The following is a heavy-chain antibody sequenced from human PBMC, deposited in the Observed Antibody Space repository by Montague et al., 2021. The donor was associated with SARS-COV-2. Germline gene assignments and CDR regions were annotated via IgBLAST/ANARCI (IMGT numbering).Heavy chain of an antibody. V-gene: IGHV4-34*01. Sequence: SETLSLTCDVYGGSFSGYCWSWIRQPPGRGLEWIGEINHSGSTNYNPSLKSRVTISVDTSRNQFSLKLSSVTAADTAVYYCARVRYYGSGTSLGMDVWGQGTTVTVSS. J-gene: IGHJ6*02. CDR3: ARVRYYGSGTSLGMDV. D-gene: IGHD3-10*01. CDR2: INHSGST. CDR1: GGSFSGYC.